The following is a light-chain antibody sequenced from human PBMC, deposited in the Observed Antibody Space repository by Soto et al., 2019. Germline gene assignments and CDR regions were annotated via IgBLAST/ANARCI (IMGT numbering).Light chain of an antibody. CDR1: SGHSSYA. CDR2: LNSDGSH. V-gene: IGLV4-69*01. CDR3: QTWGTDSHVI. J-gene: IGLJ2*01. Sequence: QLVLTQSPSASASLGASVKLTCTLSSGHSSYAIAWHQQQPEKGPRYLMKLNSDGSHSKEDGIPDHFSGSSSGAERYLTISSLQSEDEADYYCQTWGTDSHVIFGGGTKLTVL.